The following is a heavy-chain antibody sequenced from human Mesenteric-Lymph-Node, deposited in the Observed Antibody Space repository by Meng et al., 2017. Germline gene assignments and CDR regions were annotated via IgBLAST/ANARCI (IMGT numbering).Heavy chain of an antibody. CDR1: GGSISGYY. V-gene: IGHV4-59*13. CDR3: ARDLRLAVAGYYYYGMDV. D-gene: IGHD6-19*01. J-gene: IGHJ6*02. Sequence: SETLSLTCTVSGGSISGYYWSWIRRPPGKGLEWIGFIFHSGSTNYNPSLKSRVTISVDTSKNQFSLKLSSVTAADTAVYYCARDLRLAVAGYYYYGMDVWGQGTTVTVSS. CDR2: IFHSGST.